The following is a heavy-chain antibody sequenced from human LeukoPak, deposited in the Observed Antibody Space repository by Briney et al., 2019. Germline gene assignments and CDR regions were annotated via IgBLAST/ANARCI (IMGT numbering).Heavy chain of an antibody. D-gene: IGHD1-20*01. CDR3: AKGITGNVRFDH. CDR2: MKPDLSGK. V-gene: IGHV3-7*01. J-gene: IGHJ4*02. CDR1: GFTFSSYW. Sequence: GGSLRLSCAASGFTFSSYWISWVRQAPGKGLEWVAYMKPDLSGKYYVDSVKGRFTISRDNAKNSLYLQRNRLRAEYTAMYYCAKGITGNVRFDHWGQGTLVTVSS.